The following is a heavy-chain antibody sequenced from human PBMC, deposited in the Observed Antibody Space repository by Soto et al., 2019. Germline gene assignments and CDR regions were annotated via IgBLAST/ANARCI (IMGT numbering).Heavy chain of an antibody. CDR2: ISYTGTT. CDR1: GGSINSDEYS. Sequence: SETLSLTCLVSGGSINSDEYSWSWIRQPPGKGLEWIGYISYTGTTYYNPSLKSRVTISPDTSENQFSLKLTSVTAADTAVYYCAREKLDTVTDSWGQGTLVT. J-gene: IGHJ5*02. CDR3: AREKLDTVTDS. D-gene: IGHD4-17*01. V-gene: IGHV4-30-4*01.